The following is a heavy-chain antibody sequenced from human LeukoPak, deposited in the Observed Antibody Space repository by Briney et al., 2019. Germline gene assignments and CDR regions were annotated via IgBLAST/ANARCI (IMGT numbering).Heavy chain of an antibody. CDR1: GFTFDDYA. CDR2: INWDSKNI. D-gene: IGHD3-22*01. Sequence: PGRSLRLSCAASGFTFDDYAMFWVRQAPGKGLEWVSGINWDSKNIGYAASVKDRFTISRGNAKNSLYLQMNSLRAEDTAFYYCAKGNRDSSGFYYYYGMDVWGQGTTVTVSS. CDR3: AKGNRDSSGFYYYYGMDV. J-gene: IGHJ6*02. V-gene: IGHV3-9*01.